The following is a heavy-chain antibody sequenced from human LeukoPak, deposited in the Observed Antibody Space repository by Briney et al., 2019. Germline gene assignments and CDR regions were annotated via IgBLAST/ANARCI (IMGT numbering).Heavy chain of an antibody. D-gene: IGHD6-6*01. CDR2: IYYSGST. Sequence: SETLSLTCTVSGGSISSYFWTWIRQPPGKGLEWIGYIYYSGSTNYNPSLKSRVTISVDTSKNQFSLNLSSVTAADTAVYYCARYSSSSSFDCWGQGTLVTVSS. CDR1: GGSISSYF. V-gene: IGHV4-59*08. J-gene: IGHJ4*02. CDR3: ARYSSSSSFDC.